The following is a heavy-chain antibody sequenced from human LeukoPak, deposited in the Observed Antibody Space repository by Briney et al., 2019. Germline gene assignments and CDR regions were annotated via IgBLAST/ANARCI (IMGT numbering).Heavy chain of an antibody. Sequence: SVKVSCKPSGGTFSSYAISWVRQAPGQGLEWMGRIIPILGIANYAQKFQGRVTITADNSTSTDYMALSSLRSEDTAVYYCASPAPPLYYYDSSGYRYYGMDVWGQGTTVTVSS. CDR1: GGTFSSYA. J-gene: IGHJ6*02. CDR3: ASPAPPLYYYDSSGYRYYGMDV. D-gene: IGHD3-22*01. CDR2: IIPILGIA. V-gene: IGHV1-69*04.